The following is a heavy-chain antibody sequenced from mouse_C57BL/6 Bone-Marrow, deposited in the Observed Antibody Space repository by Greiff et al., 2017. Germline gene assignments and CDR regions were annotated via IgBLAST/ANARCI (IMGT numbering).Heavy chain of an antibody. J-gene: IGHJ4*01. CDR3: VCPLLRNYAMDD. D-gene: IGHD1-1*01. Sequence: EVQGVEPGGGLVQPGGSLKLSCAASGFTFSDYGMAWVRQAPRKGPEWVAFISNLAYSINYADTVTGRFTLTRETAKNTLYLDMRSLRSEDTAMYYCVCPLLRNYAMDDWGKGTSVTVSS. CDR2: ISNLAYSI. V-gene: IGHV5-15*01. CDR1: GFTFSDYG.